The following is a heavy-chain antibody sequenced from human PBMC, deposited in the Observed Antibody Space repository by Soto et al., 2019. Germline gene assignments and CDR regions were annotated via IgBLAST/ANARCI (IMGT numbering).Heavy chain of an antibody. Sequence: GGSLRLSCAASGFTFSSYDMHWVRQATGKGLEWVSAIGTAGDTYYPGSVKGRFTISRENAKNSLYLQMNSLRAGDTAVYYCARGQFTVAGIWYFDLWGRGTLVTVSS. CDR2: IGTAGDT. CDR1: GFTFSSYD. J-gene: IGHJ2*01. V-gene: IGHV3-13*01. D-gene: IGHD6-19*01. CDR3: ARGQFTVAGIWYFDL.